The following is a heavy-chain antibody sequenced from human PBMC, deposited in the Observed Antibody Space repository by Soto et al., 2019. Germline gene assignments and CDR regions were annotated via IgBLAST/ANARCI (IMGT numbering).Heavy chain of an antibody. CDR1: GFTVNSHA. D-gene: IGHD2-8*01. V-gene: IGHV3-23*01. CDR3: TKSRRGILMVYGFGGMDV. CDR2: ISGSGDGT. Sequence: GRSLRLSCAASGFTVNSHAMSWVRQAPGKRLEWGASISGSGDGTYYGASVKGRFTISRDSSSSTLYLQMNNLRGEDTAVYFCTKSRRGILMVYGFGGMDVWGQGTAVTVSS. J-gene: IGHJ6*02.